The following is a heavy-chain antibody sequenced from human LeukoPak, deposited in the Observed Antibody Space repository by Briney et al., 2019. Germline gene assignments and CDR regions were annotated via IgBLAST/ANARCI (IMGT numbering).Heavy chain of an antibody. V-gene: IGHV3-21*01. J-gene: IGHJ4*02. CDR1: GFTFSSYS. Sequence: GGSLRLSRAASGFTFSSYSMNWVRQAPGKGLEWVSSISSSSSYIYYADSVKGRFTISRDNAKNSLYLQMNSLRAEDTAVYYCASWAAAGPFDYWGQGTLVTVSS. D-gene: IGHD6-13*01. CDR3: ASWAAAGPFDY. CDR2: ISSSSSYI.